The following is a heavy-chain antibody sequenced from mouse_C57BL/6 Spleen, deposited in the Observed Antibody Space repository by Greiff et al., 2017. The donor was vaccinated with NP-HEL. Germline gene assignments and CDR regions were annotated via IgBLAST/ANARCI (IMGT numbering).Heavy chain of an antibody. J-gene: IGHJ1*03. D-gene: IGHD1-1*01. CDR2: ISYDGSN. V-gene: IGHV3-6*01. CDR3: AIYGSSGYFDV. CDR1: GYSITSGYY. Sequence: EVKLMESGPGLVKPSQSLSLTCSVTGYSITSGYYWNWIRQFPGNKLEWMGYISYDGSNNYNPSLKNRISITRDTSKNQFFLKLNSVTTEDTATYYCAIYGSSGYFDVWGTGTTVTVSS.